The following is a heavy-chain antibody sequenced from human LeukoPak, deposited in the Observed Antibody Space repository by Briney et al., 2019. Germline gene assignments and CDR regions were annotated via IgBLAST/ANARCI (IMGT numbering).Heavy chain of an antibody. CDR3: AREVLGYDFWSP. J-gene: IGHJ5*02. V-gene: IGHV3-21*01. Sequence: SGGSLRLSCAASGFTFSSYSMNWVRQAPGKGLEWVSSISSSSSYIYYADSVKGRFTISRDNAKNSLYLQMNSLRADDTAVYYCAREVLGYDFWSPWGQGTLVTVSS. CDR1: GFTFSSYS. D-gene: IGHD3-3*01. CDR2: ISSSSSYI.